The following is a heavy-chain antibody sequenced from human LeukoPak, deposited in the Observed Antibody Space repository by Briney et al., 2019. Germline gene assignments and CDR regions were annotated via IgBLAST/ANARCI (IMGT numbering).Heavy chain of an antibody. Sequence: GRSLRLSCAASGSTFSSYGMHWVRQAPGKGLEWVAVISYDGSNKYYADSVKGRFTISRDNSKNTLYLQMNSLRAEDTAVYYCARQYGDYVVGYFDYWGQGTLVTVSS. CDR1: GSTFSSYG. V-gene: IGHV3-30*03. D-gene: IGHD4-17*01. CDR3: ARQYGDYVVGYFDY. CDR2: ISYDGSNK. J-gene: IGHJ4*02.